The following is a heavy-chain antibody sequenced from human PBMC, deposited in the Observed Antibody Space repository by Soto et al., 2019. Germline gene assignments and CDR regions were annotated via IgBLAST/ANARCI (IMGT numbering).Heavy chain of an antibody. V-gene: IGHV1-69*13. CDR3: ARSIGGGGVSGGFDY. D-gene: IGHD3-16*01. CDR1: GGTFNMYA. Sequence: ASVKVSCKASGGTFNMYAMNWVRQAPGQGLEWMGGIIPIFDTPNYAQKFQGRVTITVDESTSTAYMDLSSLTFEDTAVYYCARSIGGGGVSGGFDYWGQGTLVTVSS. CDR2: IIPIFDTP. J-gene: IGHJ4*02.